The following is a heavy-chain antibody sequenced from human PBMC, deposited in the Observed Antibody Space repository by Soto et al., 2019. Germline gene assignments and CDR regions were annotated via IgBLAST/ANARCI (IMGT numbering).Heavy chain of an antibody. J-gene: IGHJ6*02. D-gene: IGHD3-9*01. CDR1: GGSISSSSYY. V-gene: IGHV4-39*01. CDR3: ARSYDILTGYGMDV. Sequence: SETLSLTCTVSGGSISSSSYYWGWIRQPPGKGLEWIGSIYYSGSTYYNPSLKSRVTISVDTSKNQFSLKLSSVTAADTAVYYCARSYDILTGYGMDVWGQGTTVTVS. CDR2: IYYSGST.